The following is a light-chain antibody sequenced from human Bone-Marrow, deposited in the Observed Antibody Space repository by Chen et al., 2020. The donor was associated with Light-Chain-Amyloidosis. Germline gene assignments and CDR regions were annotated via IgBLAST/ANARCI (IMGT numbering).Light chain of an antibody. CDR3: QQYGTSPLT. CDR2: GSS. V-gene: IGKV3-20*01. Sequence: EIVLTQSPGTLSLSPGEGANLSCRASQTISSNSLTCYQQKFGQAPRLLIYGSSSRATGIPDRFTGSGSGTDFTLTINRLEPEDFAMYYCQQYGTSPLTFGGGTKVEIK. CDR1: QTISSNS. J-gene: IGKJ4*01.